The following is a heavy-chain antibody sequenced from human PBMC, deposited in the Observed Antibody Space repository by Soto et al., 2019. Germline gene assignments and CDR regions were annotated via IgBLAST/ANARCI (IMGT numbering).Heavy chain of an antibody. CDR1: GFTFSSYA. Sequence: GGSLRLSCAASGFTFSSYAMSWVRQAPGKGLEWVSAISGSGGSTYYADSVKGRFTISRDNSKNTLYLQMNSLRAEDTAVYYCAKVVVPVPLSSDCSSTSCYAAYYYYYYMDVWGKGTTVTVSS. J-gene: IGHJ6*03. D-gene: IGHD2-2*01. V-gene: IGHV3-23*01. CDR3: AKVVVPVPLSSDCSSTSCYAAYYYYYYMDV. CDR2: ISGSGGST.